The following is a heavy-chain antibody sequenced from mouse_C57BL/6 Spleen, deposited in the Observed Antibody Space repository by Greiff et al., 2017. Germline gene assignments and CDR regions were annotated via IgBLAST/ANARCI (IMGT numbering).Heavy chain of an antibody. J-gene: IGHJ4*01. CDR2: IDPENGDT. Sequence: VQLQQSGAELVRPGASVKLSCTASGFNIKDDYMHWVKQRPEQGLEWIGWIDPENGDTEYASKFQGKATITADTSSNTAYLQLSSLTSEDTAVYYCTAGLYSNYNGGYAMDYWGQGTSVTVSS. V-gene: IGHV14-4*01. CDR1: GFNIKDDY. CDR3: TAGLYSNYNGGYAMDY. D-gene: IGHD2-5*01.